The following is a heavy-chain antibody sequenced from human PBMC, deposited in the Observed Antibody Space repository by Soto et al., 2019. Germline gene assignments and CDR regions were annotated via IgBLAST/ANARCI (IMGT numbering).Heavy chain of an antibody. CDR3: AGDRHETTAVAPYNGFES. CDR1: GFTFSSYS. Sequence: EVQLVESGGGLVKPGGSLRLSCAASGFTFSSYSMNWVRQAPGKGLEWVSSISSSSSYVYYADSVKGRFTISRDNAKNSLYLQMNRLTAEDTAVYSCAGDRHETTAVAPYNGFESWGQGTRVTVSS. V-gene: IGHV3-21*01. D-gene: IGHD1-1*01. CDR2: ISSSSSYV. J-gene: IGHJ5*01.